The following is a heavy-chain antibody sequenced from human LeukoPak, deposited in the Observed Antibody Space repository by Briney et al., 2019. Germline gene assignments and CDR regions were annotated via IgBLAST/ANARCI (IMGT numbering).Heavy chain of an antibody. CDR1: GYTFTGYY. Sequence: ASVKVSCKASGYTFTGYYMHWVRQAPGQGLEWMGWINPNSGGTYYAQKFQGRVTMTSDTSISTAYMELSSLRSEDTAVYYCARDPFGYSYRTDFDYWGQGTLVTVSS. CDR3: ARDPFGYSYRTDFDY. CDR2: INPNSGGT. V-gene: IGHV1-2*02. J-gene: IGHJ4*02. D-gene: IGHD5-18*01.